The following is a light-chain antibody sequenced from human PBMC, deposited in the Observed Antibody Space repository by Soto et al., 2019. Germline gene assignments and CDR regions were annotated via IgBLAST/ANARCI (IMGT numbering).Light chain of an antibody. CDR2: DAS. CDR1: QSVSSY. V-gene: IGKV3-11*01. CDR3: QKRSNWTYT. Sequence: EIVLTQSPATLSLSPGERATLSCRASQSVSSYLAWYQQKPGQAPRLLIYDASNRATGIPARFSGSGSGTDFTLTISSLEPEDFEVYYCQKRSNWTYTFGQGTKLEIK. J-gene: IGKJ2*01.